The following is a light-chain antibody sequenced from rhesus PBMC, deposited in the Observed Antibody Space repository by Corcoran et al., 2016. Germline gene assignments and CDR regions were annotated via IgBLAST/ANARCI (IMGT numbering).Light chain of an antibody. CDR1: ENVNNC. CDR3: QHGYGTPFT. CDR2: KAS. Sequence: DIQMTQSPSSLSASVGDRVTFTCRARENVNNCLNGYQQKPGKAPNLMIYKASPLQSGVPSRFSGWGSGTVYTFTISSLQPEAVATYYCQHGYGTPFTFGPGTKLEIK. V-gene: IGKV1-74*01. J-gene: IGKJ3*01.